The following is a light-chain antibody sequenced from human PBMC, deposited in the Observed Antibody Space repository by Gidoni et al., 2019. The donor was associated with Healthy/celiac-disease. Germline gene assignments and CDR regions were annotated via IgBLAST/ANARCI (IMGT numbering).Light chain of an antibody. CDR2: EVS. J-gene: IGLJ2*01. CDR3: SSYAGSNILV. Sequence: QSALTQPPSASGSPCQPVTISCTGTSSDVGGYNYVSWYQQHPGKAPKLMIYEVSKRPSGVPDRFSGSKSGNTASLTVSGLQAEDEADYYCSSYAGSNILVFGGGTKLTVL. CDR1: SSDVGGYNY. V-gene: IGLV2-8*01.